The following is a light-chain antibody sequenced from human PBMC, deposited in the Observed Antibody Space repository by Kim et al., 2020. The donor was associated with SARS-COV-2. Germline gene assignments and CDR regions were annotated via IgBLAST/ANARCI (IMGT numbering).Light chain of an antibody. CDR1: SSDVGAYDY. J-gene: IGLJ3*02. CDR3: YSYTTSTTWV. V-gene: IGLV2-14*03. CDR2: DVS. Sequence: SALTQPASVSGSPGQSITISCTGTSSDVGAYDYVSWYQQHPGKTPKVMIYDVSNRPSGVSNRFSGSKSGNTASLTISGLQAEDEATYYCYSYTTSTTWVFGGGTKVTVL.